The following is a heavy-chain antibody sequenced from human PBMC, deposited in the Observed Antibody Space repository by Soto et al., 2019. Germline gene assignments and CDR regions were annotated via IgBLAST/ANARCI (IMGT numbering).Heavy chain of an antibody. CDR2: ISSSSSYI. Sequence: EVQLVESGGGLVKPGGSLRLSCAASGFTFSSYSMNWVRQAPGKGLEWVSSISSSSSYIYYADSVKGRFTISRDNAKNSLYLQVTSLRSEDTAVHYCARDQSDYDSSAYYFDYWGQGTLVTVSS. D-gene: IGHD3-22*01. V-gene: IGHV3-21*01. CDR1: GFTFSSYS. CDR3: ARDQSDYDSSAYYFDY. J-gene: IGHJ4*02.